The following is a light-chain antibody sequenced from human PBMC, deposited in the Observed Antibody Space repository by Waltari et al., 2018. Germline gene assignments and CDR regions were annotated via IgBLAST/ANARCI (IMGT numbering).Light chain of an antibody. Sequence: QSALTQPASLSGSPGQSLTISCTGTSSYIGSYNSVPWYQQHPGEAPKLMIYDVSVRPSGVSNRFSGSKSGNTASLTISGLQAEDEADYYCSSSTSRTALLFGGGTKLTVL. V-gene: IGLV2-14*03. CDR3: SSSTSRTALL. J-gene: IGLJ2*01. CDR1: SSYIGSYNS. CDR2: DVS.